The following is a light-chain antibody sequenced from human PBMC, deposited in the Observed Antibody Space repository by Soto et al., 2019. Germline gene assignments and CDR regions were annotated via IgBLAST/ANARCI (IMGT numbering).Light chain of an antibody. CDR2: GAS. CDR1: QSVSSSY. J-gene: IGKJ2*01. V-gene: IGKV3-20*01. Sequence: EIVLTQSPGTLSFSPGERAALSCRASQSVSSSYLAWYQQKPGQAPRLLIYGASSRATGIPDRFSGSGSGTDFTLTISRLEPEDFAVYYCQQYGSSLYIFGRGTKLEIK. CDR3: QQYGSSLYI.